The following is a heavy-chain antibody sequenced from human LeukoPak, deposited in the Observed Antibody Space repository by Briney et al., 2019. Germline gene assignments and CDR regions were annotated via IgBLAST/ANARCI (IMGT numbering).Heavy chain of an antibody. V-gene: IGHV3-7*01. CDR3: ARGRIQLWLGLTDLDY. CDR2: IKQDGSEK. Sequence: HPGGSLRLSCAASGFTFSSYWMSWVRQAPGKGLEWVANIKQDGSEKYYVDSVKGRFTISRDNAKNSLYLQMNSLRAEDTAVYYCARGRIQLWLGLTDLDYWGQGTLVTVSS. J-gene: IGHJ4*02. CDR1: GFTFSSYW. D-gene: IGHD5-18*01.